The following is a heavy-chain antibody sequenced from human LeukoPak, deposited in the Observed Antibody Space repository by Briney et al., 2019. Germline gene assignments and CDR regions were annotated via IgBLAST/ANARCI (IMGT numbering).Heavy chain of an antibody. CDR3: ARHGTISSEGYFDY. CDR2: MYYGGST. J-gene: IGHJ4*02. Sequence: PSETLSLTCAVSGGSISTTRHYWGWIRQPPGKGLEWIGNMYYGGSTYYNPSLRSRVTGFVDTSKNQVSLRLSSVTAADTAVYYCARHGTISSEGYFDYWGQGALVTVSS. D-gene: IGHD1-14*01. V-gene: IGHV4-39*01. CDR1: GGSISTTRHY.